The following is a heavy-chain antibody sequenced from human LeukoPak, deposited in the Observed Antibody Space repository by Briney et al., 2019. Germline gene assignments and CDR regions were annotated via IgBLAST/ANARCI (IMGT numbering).Heavy chain of an antibody. V-gene: IGHV4-59*01. CDR3: ARMYFRYSGYDYLGYFDY. J-gene: IGHJ4*02. CDR2: IYYSGST. Sequence: SETLSLTCTVSGGSISSYYWSWIRRPPGKGLEWIGYIYYSGSTNYNPSLKSRVTISVDTSKNQFSLKLSSVTAADTAVYYCARMYFRYSGYDYLGYFDYWGQGTLVTVSS. D-gene: IGHD5-12*01. CDR1: GGSISSYY.